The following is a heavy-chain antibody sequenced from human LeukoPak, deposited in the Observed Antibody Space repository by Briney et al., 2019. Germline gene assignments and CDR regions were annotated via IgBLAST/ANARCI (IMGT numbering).Heavy chain of an antibody. Sequence: PSETLSLTCTVSGGSVSSGSYYWSWVRQPPGKGLEWIGYIYYSGSTNYNPSLKSRVTISVDTSKNQFSLKLTSVTAADTAVYYCARDEEEAFDIWGQGTMVTVSS. J-gene: IGHJ3*02. V-gene: IGHV4-61*01. CDR2: IYYSGST. CDR3: ARDEEEAFDI. CDR1: GGSVSSGSYY.